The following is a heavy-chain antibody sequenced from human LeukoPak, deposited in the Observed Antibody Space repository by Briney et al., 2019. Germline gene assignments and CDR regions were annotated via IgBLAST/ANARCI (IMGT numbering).Heavy chain of an antibody. V-gene: IGHV4-59*01. CDR3: ATGPQFYYYYMDV. Sequence: SETLSLTCTVSGGSFSSYYCSWIRQPPGKGLEWIGYIYYSGSTNYNPSLKSRVTISLDTSTNQFSLKLSTVTAWDTAVYYCATGPQFYYYYMDVWGKGTTVTVSS. J-gene: IGHJ6*03. CDR1: GGSFSSYY. CDR2: IYYSGST.